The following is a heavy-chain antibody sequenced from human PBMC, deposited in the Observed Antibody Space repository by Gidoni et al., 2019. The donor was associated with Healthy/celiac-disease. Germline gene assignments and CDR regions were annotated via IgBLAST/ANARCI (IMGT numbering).Heavy chain of an antibody. Sequence: QVQLVESGGGVVQPGRSLRLSCAASGFTFSSYGMHWVRQAPGKGLERVAVIGYDGSNKYYADSVKGRFTISRDNSKNTLYLQMNSLRAEDTAVYYCAREGTGYSSSWIPYYYYYYMDVWGKGTTVTVSS. CDR3: AREGTGYSSSWIPYYYYYYMDV. CDR2: IGYDGSNK. D-gene: IGHD6-13*01. V-gene: IGHV3-33*01. CDR1: GFTFSSYG. J-gene: IGHJ6*03.